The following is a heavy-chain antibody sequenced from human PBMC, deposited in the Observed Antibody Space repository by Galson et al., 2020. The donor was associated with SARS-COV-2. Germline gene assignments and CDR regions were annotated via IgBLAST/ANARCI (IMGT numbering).Heavy chain of an antibody. Sequence: SETLSLTCAVSGGSISTDDYYWTWIRQPQGKGREWIGDIHSTGNTYYNPSLRSRVSTSIDTSKNQFSLKLTSVTTADTAVYFCARTSSTGTREYYFGYWGQEPWSPSPQ. D-gene: IGHD4-17*01. CDR2: IHSTGNT. CDR3: ARTSSTGTREYYFGY. V-gene: IGHV4-30-4*01. CDR1: GGSISTDDYY. J-gene: IGHJ4*01.